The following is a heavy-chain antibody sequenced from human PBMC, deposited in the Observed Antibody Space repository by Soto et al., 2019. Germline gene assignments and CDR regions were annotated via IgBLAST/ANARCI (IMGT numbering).Heavy chain of an antibody. J-gene: IGHJ4*02. Sequence: QVQLVESGGGVVQPGRSLRLSCAASGFTLSSYGMHWVRQAPGKGLEWVAVISYDGSNKYYADSVKGRFTISRDNSKNPLYLQMNSLRPEDTAVYYCAKSSFSRYFDWLSPDYWGQGTLVTVSS. CDR1: GFTLSSYG. D-gene: IGHD3-9*01. CDR2: ISYDGSNK. CDR3: AKSSFSRYFDWLSPDY. V-gene: IGHV3-30*18.